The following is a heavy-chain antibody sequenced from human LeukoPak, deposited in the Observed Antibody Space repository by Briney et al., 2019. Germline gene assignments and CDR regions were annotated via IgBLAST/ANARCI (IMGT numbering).Heavy chain of an antibody. CDR1: GGSFSGYY. CDR2: INHSGSI. CDR3: ARGEMYGDSFFDY. V-gene: IGHV4-34*01. Sequence: SETLSLTCAVYGGSFSGYYWSWIRQPPGKGLEWIGEINHSGSINYNPSLKSRVTISVDTSKNQFSLKLSSVTAADTAVYYCARGEMYGDSFFDYWGQGTLVTVSS. J-gene: IGHJ4*02. D-gene: IGHD4-17*01.